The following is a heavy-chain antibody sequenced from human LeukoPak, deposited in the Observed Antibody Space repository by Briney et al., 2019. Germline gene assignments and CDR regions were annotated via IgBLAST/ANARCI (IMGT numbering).Heavy chain of an antibody. D-gene: IGHD3-22*01. CDR2: IYYSGST. CDR3: ARVGYYDSSGYYYWFDP. V-gene: IGHV4-61*01. Sequence: SETLPLTCTVSGGSVSSGSYYWSWIRQPPGKGLEWIGYIYYSGSTNYNPSLKSRVTISVDTSKNQFSLKLSSVTAADTAVYYCARVGYYDSSGYYYWFDPWGQGTLVTVSS. CDR1: GGSVSSGSYY. J-gene: IGHJ5*02.